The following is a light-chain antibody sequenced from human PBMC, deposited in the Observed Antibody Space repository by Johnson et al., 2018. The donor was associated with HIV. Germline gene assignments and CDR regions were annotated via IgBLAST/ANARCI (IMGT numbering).Light chain of an antibody. J-gene: IGLJ1*01. CDR3: GTRDSSLSVLYV. CDR2: DNN. V-gene: IGLV1-51*01. CDR1: SSNIGNNY. Sequence: QSVLTQPPSVSAAPGQKVTISCSGSSSNIGNNYVSWYQQPPGTAPNLLIYDNNKRLSGIPDPFSGSKSGMSATLGLTGPQPGDESDSYCGTRDSSLSVLYVFGTGTKVTVL.